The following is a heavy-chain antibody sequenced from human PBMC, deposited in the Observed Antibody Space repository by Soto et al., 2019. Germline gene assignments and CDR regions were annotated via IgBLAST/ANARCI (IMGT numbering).Heavy chain of an antibody. Sequence: QGQLQESGPGLVKPSETLSLTCTVSGGSISNYFCNWIRQPAGKGLEWIGRIDNSGSTNYNPSLKSRITMSADTSRNQFSLKLNSVTAADTAVYYCARGGQDFWSGPFGYWGQGALVTVSS. CDR3: ARGGQDFWSGPFGY. CDR1: GGSISNYF. D-gene: IGHD3-3*01. CDR2: IDNSGST. J-gene: IGHJ4*02. V-gene: IGHV4-4*07.